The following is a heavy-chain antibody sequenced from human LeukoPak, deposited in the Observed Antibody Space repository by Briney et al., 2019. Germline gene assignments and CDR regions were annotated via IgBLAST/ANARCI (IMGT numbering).Heavy chain of an antibody. D-gene: IGHD6-13*01. V-gene: IGHV1-69*05. CDR3: AREISGVAAAGDTGWFDP. CDR1: GGTFSSYA. J-gene: IGHJ5*02. CDR2: IIPIFGTA. Sequence: SVKVSCKASGGTFSSYAISWVRQAPGQGLEWMGGIIPIFGTANYAQKLQGRVTMTTDTSTSTAYMELRSLRSDDTAVYYCAREISGVAAAGDTGWFDPWGQGTLVTVSS.